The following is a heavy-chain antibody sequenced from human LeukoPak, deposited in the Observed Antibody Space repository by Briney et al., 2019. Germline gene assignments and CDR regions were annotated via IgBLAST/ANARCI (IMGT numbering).Heavy chain of an antibody. Sequence: SETLSLTCTVSGGSISSYYWSWIRQPPGKGLEWIGYIYYSGSTNYNPSLKSRVTISVDTSKNQFSLKLSSVTAADTAVYYCARDGPRYGSGSYYSPFDYWGQGTLVTVSS. D-gene: IGHD3-10*01. CDR2: IYYSGST. CDR1: GGSISSYY. CDR3: ARDGPRYGSGSYYSPFDY. J-gene: IGHJ4*02. V-gene: IGHV4-59*01.